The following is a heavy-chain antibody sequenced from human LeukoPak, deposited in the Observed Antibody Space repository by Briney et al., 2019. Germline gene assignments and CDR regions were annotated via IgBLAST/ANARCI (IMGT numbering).Heavy chain of an antibody. CDR2: IDTNTGNP. V-gene: IGHV7-4-1*02. D-gene: IGHD3-22*01. CDR1: GYRFTSFG. CDR3: ANCYDSSGFFAY. J-gene: IGHJ4*02. Sequence: ASVKVSCKASGYRFTSFGISWVRQAPGQGLEYMGWIDTNTGNPTYAQGFTGRFVFSLDTSVSTAYLQISSLKAEDSAIYFCANCYDSSGFFAYWGQGTLVTVSS.